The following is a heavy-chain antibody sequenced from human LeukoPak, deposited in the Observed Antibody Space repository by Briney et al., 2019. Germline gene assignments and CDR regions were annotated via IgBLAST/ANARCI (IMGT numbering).Heavy chain of an antibody. J-gene: IGHJ4*02. CDR3: ARGAGVTGTTDLDY. CDR2: INHSGST. D-gene: IGHD1-20*01. Sequence: SETLFLICAVYGGSFSGYYWSWIRQPPGKGLEWVGEINHSGSTNYNPSLKSRVTISVDTSKNQFSLKLSSVTAADTAVYYCARGAGVTGTTDLDYWGQGTLVTVSS. V-gene: IGHV4-34*01. CDR1: GGSFSGYY.